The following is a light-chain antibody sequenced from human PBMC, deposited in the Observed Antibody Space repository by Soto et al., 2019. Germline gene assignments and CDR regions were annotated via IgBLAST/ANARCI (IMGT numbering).Light chain of an antibody. CDR2: DVS. CDR1: SSDIGTYNY. Sequence: QSALTQPASVSGSPGQSITISCTGTSSDIGTYNYVSWYQPRPGKAPKLMIYDVSYRPSGVSNRFSGSKSANTASLTISGLRAEDEADYYCTSYTTSNTQLFGGGTKLTVL. V-gene: IGLV2-14*01. CDR3: TSYTTSNTQL. J-gene: IGLJ3*02.